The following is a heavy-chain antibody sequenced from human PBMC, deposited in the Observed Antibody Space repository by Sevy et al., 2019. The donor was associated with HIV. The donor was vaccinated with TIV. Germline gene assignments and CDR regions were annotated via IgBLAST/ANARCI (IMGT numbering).Heavy chain of an antibody. CDR1: GFSFSRYA. V-gene: IGHV3-30*04. J-gene: IGHJ4*02. CDR3: ARDGGGDYFDY. D-gene: IGHD3-16*01. CDR2: ISYDKVNT. Sequence: GGSLRLSCAASGFSFSRYAMHWIRQAPGKGLESVAVISYDKVNTYHSDSVKGRFTISRDNSKNTLYLQMNSLRPEDTAVYYCARDGGGDYFDYSGQGTLVTVSS.